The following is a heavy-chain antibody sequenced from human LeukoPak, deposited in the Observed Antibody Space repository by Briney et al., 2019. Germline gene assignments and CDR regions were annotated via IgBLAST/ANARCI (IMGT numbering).Heavy chain of an antibody. V-gene: IGHV1-18*01. CDR1: GYTFTSYG. CDR2: ISAYNGNT. Sequence: GASVKVSCKASGYTFTSYGISWVRQAPGQGLEWMGWISAYNGNTNYAQKFQGRVTITADESTSTAYMELSSLRSEDTAVYYCAEEIIDFTHYYGMDVWGQGTTVTVSS. D-gene: IGHD3-9*01. CDR3: AEEIIDFTHYYGMDV. J-gene: IGHJ6*02.